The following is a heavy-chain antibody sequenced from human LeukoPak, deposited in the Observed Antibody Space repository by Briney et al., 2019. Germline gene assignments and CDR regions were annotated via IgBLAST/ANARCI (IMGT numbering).Heavy chain of an antibody. Sequence: SETLSLTCAVYGGSFRGYYWSWIRQPPGKGLEWIGEINHSGSTNYNPSLKSRVTISVDTSKNQFSLKLNSVTAADTAVYYCARQDRISGAFDIWGQGTMVTVSS. J-gene: IGHJ3*02. CDR2: INHSGST. V-gene: IGHV4-34*01. D-gene: IGHD3-10*01. CDR1: GGSFRGYY. CDR3: ARQDRISGAFDI.